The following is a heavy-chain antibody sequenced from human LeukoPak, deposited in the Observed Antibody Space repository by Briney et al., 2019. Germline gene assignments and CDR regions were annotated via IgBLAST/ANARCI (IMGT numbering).Heavy chain of an antibody. CDR1: GGSISSYY. CDR3: ARDSPPGNEQVFGH. J-gene: IGHJ4*02. V-gene: IGHV4-59*12. Sequence: PSETLSLTCTVSGGSISSYYWSWIRQPPGKGLEWIGYIYYSGSTNYNPSLKSRVTISVDTSKNQFSLKLSSVTAADTAVYYCARDSPPGNEQVFGHWGQGTLVTVSS. CDR2: IYYSGST.